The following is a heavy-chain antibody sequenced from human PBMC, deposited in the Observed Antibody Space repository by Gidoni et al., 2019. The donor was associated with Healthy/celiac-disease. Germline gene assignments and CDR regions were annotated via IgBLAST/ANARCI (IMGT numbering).Heavy chain of an antibody. J-gene: IGHJ4*02. CDR1: GITVSSYW. CDR2: MKEDESDK. CDR3: VLGGQGRY. V-gene: IGHV3-7*03. Sequence: EVQLLESGGGLVQPGGSLRLSCVGSGITVSSYWMTWVRQDPGKGLVCVARMKEDESDKYYVDSVMGRFTISTDNAKNSLYLQMNTLRDEDTDVYYCVLGGQGRYWGQGTLVTVSS. D-gene: IGHD3-10*01.